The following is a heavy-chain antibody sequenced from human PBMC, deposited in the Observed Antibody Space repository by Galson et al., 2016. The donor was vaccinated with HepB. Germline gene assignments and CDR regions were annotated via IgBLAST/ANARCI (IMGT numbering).Heavy chain of an antibody. J-gene: IGHJ4*02. D-gene: IGHD3-22*01. Sequence: SVKVSCKVSGGTFSGYAFSWVRQAPGQGLEWMGGIIPLFHITNYAQRFQGRVTITADESTITAYMELSSLRSEDTAVYFCARALSSYYYDRSGYLGDYWGQGSLVTVSS. CDR1: GGTFSGYA. CDR2: IIPLFHIT. V-gene: IGHV1-69*13. CDR3: ARALSSYYYDRSGYLGDY.